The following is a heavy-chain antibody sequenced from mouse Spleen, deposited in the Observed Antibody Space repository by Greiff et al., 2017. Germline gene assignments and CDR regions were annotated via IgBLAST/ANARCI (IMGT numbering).Heavy chain of an antibody. J-gene: IGHJ2*01. CDR2: IDPSDSYT. CDR1: GYTFTSYW. Sequence: QVQLQQPGAELVMPGASVKLSCKASGYTFTSYWMHWVKQRPGQGLEWIGEIDPSDSYTNYNQKFKGKATLTVDKSSSTAYMQLSSLTSEDSAVYYCARWGITTGSFDYWGQGTTLTVSS. CDR3: ARWGITTGSFDY. D-gene: IGHD2-4*01. V-gene: IGHV1-69*01.